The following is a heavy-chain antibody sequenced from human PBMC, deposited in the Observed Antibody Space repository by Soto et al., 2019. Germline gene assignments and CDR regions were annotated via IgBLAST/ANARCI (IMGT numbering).Heavy chain of an antibody. D-gene: IGHD4-17*01. V-gene: IGHV4-59*02. Sequence: SETLSLTCTDSGGSVSSYYWSWIRQPPGKGLEWIGYIYYSGSTNYNPSLKSRVTISEDTSKNQFSLKLSSVTAADTAVYYCARDRSTVLTIGYYGMDVWGQGTTVTVSS. CDR1: GGSVSSYY. J-gene: IGHJ6*02. CDR2: IYYSGST. CDR3: ARDRSTVLTIGYYGMDV.